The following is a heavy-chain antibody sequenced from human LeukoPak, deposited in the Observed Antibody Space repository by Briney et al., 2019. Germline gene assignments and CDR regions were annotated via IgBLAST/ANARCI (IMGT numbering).Heavy chain of an antibody. CDR1: GGSISSSSYY. Sequence: PSETLSLTCTVSGGSISSSSYYWGWIRQPPGKGLEWIGSIYYSGSTYYNPSLKSRVTISVDTSKNQFSLKLSSVTAADTAVYYCARGGHIVVVTAIPVAFDPWGQGTLVTVSS. D-gene: IGHD2-21*02. V-gene: IGHV4-39*07. CDR3: ARGGHIVVVTAIPVAFDP. J-gene: IGHJ5*02. CDR2: IYYSGST.